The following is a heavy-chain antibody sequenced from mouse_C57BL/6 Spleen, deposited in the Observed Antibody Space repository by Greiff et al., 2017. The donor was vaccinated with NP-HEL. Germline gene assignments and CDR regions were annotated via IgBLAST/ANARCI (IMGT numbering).Heavy chain of an antibody. CDR1: GFSLTSSG. D-gene: IGHD2-4*01. CDR3: ARQDDYDEEGAMDY. J-gene: IGHJ4*01. Sequence: VKLMESGPGLVAPSQSLSITCTVSGFSLTSSGVHWVRQPPGKGLEWLVVIWSDGSTTYNSALKSRLSISKDNSKSQVFLKMNSLQTDDTAMYYCARQDDYDEEGAMDYWGQGTSVTVSS. CDR2: IWSDGST. V-gene: IGHV2-6-1*01.